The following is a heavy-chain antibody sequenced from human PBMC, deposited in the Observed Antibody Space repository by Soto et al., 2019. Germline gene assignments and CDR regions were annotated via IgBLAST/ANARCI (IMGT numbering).Heavy chain of an antibody. Sequence: EVQLVESGGGLVQPGGSLRLSCAASGFTFTSAWLNWVRQAPGKGLEWVGRAKSEINGGAVDYAAPVKGRVTIPRDISQTTVYLQMDSLRADDIAGYYCGADLPDWGAYAFDLWGHGPQVTVSS. CDR1: GFTFTSAW. V-gene: IGHV3-15*07. D-gene: IGHD3-16*01. J-gene: IGHJ4*01. CDR3: GADLPDWGAYAFDL. CDR2: AKSEINGGAV.